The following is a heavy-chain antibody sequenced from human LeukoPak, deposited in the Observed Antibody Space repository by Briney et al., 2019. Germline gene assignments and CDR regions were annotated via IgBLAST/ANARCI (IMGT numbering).Heavy chain of an antibody. J-gene: IGHJ5*02. V-gene: IGHV4-61*01. D-gene: IGHD2-21*02. CDR3: ARTARSRDWFDP. Sequence: SETLSLTCSVSGGSISDSIVSHYWSWIRQPPGKGLEWIGYIYFNGRTNYSPSLKSRVTLSVDTSKNQFSMKLISVTAADTAVYYCARTARSRDWFDPWGQGFVVTVSS. CDR2: IYFNGRT. CDR1: GGSISDSIVSHY.